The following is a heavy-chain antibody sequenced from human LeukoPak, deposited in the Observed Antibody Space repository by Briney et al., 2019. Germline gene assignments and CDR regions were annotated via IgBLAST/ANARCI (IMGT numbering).Heavy chain of an antibody. CDR2: ISGDGTST. CDR1: GFTFSNHW. D-gene: IGHD3-16*01. CDR3: ARETSTSGAFDI. Sequence: GGSLRLSCAASGFTFSNHWMHWVRQAPGKGLVWVSRISGDGTSTLYADSVKGRLTISRDNAKNTLYLQMNSLRAEDTAVYYCARETSTSGAFDIWGQGTMVTVSS. J-gene: IGHJ3*02. V-gene: IGHV3-74*01.